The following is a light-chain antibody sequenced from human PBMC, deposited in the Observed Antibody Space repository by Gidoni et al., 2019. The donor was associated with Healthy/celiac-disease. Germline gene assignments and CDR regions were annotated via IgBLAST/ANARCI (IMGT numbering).Light chain of an antibody. CDR1: QSVSSD. V-gene: IGKV3-11*01. J-gene: IGKJ1*01. Sequence: IVLTQSPATLSLSPGERATLSCGALQSVSSDLAWYQQRPGQAPRLLISDASNRATGIPARFRGSGSGTDFTLTISSLEPEDFAVYYCQQRSNWPWTFGQGTKVEIK. CDR3: QQRSNWPWT. CDR2: DAS.